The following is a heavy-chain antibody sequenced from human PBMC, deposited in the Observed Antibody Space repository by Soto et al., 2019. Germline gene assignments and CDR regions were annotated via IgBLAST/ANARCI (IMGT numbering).Heavy chain of an antibody. D-gene: IGHD2-15*01. CDR2: IQSGGPT. Sequence: EVQLVESGGGLVQPGGSLRLSCAASGFTVSSKYMSWVRQAPGKGLEWVSLIQSGGPTYYADSVKGRFTISRDTSENTVHLQMISLRAENTAFYYCARYDVLCDSGRCYGVPSDVWGKGTTVTVSS. V-gene: IGHV3-66*01. CDR1: GFTVSSKY. CDR3: ARYDVLCDSGRCYGVPSDV. J-gene: IGHJ6*03.